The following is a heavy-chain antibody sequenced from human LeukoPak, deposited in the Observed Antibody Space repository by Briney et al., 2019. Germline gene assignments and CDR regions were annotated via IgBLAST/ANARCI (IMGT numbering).Heavy chain of an antibody. D-gene: IGHD3-22*01. CDR2: INSDGSAT. CDR3: ARSHYYDSRDYYLYN. V-gene: IGHV3-74*01. CDR1: GVTFSTYW. Sequence: QSGGSLRLSCAASGVTFSTYWMHWVRQAPGKGLVWVSRINSDGSATSYADSVKGRFTIPRDNAKNTLYLQMNSLRAEDTAVYYCARSHYYDSRDYYLYNWGQGTLVTVSS. J-gene: IGHJ4*02.